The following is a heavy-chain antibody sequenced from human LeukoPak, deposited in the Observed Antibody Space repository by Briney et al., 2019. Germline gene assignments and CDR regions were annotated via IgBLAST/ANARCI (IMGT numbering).Heavy chain of an antibody. CDR3: ARRRVRGVRGYFDY. CDR2: IIPIFGTA. V-gene: IGHV1-69*05. D-gene: IGHD3-10*01. J-gene: IGHJ4*02. CDR1: GGTFISYA. Sequence: GSSVKVSCKASGGTFISYAISWVRQAPGQGVEWMGRIIPIFGTANYAQKFQGRVTITTDEYTSTAYMELSSLRSEDTAVYYCARRRVRGVRGYFDYWGQGTLVTVSS.